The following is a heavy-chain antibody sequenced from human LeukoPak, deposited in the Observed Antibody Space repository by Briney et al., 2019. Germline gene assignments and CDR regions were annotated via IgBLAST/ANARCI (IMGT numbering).Heavy chain of an antibody. Sequence: GASVKVSCKASGGSFNSYAFSWARQAPGQGLEWMGRIIPIIGIASYAQKFQGRVTITADKSTSTAYMELSSLRPEDTAVFYCARDLMTTVTLLFDYWGQGTLVTVSS. CDR2: IIPIIGIA. J-gene: IGHJ4*02. CDR3: ARDLMTTVTLLFDY. D-gene: IGHD4-17*01. V-gene: IGHV1-69*04. CDR1: GGSFNSYA.